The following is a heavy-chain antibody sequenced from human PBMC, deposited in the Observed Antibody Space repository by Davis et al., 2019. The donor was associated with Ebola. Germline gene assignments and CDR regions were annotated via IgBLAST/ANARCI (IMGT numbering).Heavy chain of an antibody. V-gene: IGHV3-74*01. Sequence: PGGSLRLSCAASGFTFSSYWMHWVRQAPGKGLVWVSRINPDGGRTGYADSVKGRFTISRDNAKNTVYLQMNDLRAEDTAVYYCAREGRVFALDYWGQGALVTVSS. CDR3: AREGRVFALDY. CDR1: GFTFSSYW. CDR2: INPDGGRT. J-gene: IGHJ4*02. D-gene: IGHD3-3*01.